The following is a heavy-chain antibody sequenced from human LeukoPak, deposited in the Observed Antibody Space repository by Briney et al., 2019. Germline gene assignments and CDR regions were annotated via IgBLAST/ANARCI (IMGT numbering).Heavy chain of an antibody. J-gene: IGHJ4*02. D-gene: IGHD5-24*01. CDR3: ARGPLSRVGDGYNLPDY. CDR1: GGTFSSYA. CDR2: IIPIFGTA. Sequence: ASVKVSCKASGGTFSSYAISWVRQAPGQGLEWMGGIIPIFGTANYAQKFQGRVTTTADESTSTAYMELSSLRSEDTAVYYCARGPLSRVGDGYNLPDYWGQGTLVTVSS. V-gene: IGHV1-69*13.